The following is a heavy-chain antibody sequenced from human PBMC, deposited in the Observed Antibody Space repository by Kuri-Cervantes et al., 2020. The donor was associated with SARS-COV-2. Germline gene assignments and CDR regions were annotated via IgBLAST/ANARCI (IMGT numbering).Heavy chain of an antibody. CDR1: GFTFSSYA. CDR3: ARTVGTMVRGVMVLYYGMDV. Sequence: GGSLRLSCAASGFTFSSYAMHWVRQAPGKGLEWVAVISYDGSNKYYADSVKGRFTISRENAKNSLYLQMNSLRAGDTAVYYCARTVGTMVRGVMVLYYGMDVWGQGTTVTVSS. D-gene: IGHD3-10*01. CDR2: ISYDGSNK. J-gene: IGHJ6*02. V-gene: IGHV3-30*07.